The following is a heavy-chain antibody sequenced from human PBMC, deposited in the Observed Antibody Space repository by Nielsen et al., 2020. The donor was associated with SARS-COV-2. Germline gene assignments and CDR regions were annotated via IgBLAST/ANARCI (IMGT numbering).Heavy chain of an antibody. CDR3: AKDMLLWFGELLAAPDY. V-gene: IGHV3-30*18. CDR1: GFTFSSYG. Sequence: GESLKISCAASGFTFSSYGMHWVRQAPGKGLEWVAVISYDGSNKYYADSVKGRFAISRDNSKNTLYLQMNSLRAEDTAVYYCAKDMLLWFGELLAAPDYWGRGTLVTVSS. J-gene: IGHJ4*02. D-gene: IGHD3-10*01. CDR2: ISYDGSNK.